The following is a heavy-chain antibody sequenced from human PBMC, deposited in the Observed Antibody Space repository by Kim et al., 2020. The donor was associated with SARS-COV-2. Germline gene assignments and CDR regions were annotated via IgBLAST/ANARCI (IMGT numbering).Heavy chain of an antibody. CDR2: IYSGGSST. V-gene: IGHV3-23*03. D-gene: IGHD3-22*01. CDR3: AKDQGDSSGYYYPYYYYGMDV. J-gene: IGHJ6*02. CDR1: GFTFSSYA. Sequence: GGSLRLSCAASGFTFSSYAMSWVRQAPGKGLEWVSVIYSGGSSTYYADSVKGRFTISRDNSKNTLYLQMNSLRAEDTAVYYCAKDQGDSSGYYYPYYYYGMDVWGQGTTVTVSS.